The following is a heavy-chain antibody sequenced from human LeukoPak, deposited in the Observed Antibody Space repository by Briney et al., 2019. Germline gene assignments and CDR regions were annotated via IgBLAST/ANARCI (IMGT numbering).Heavy chain of an antibody. CDR2: IIPILGIA. V-gene: IGHV1-69*04. D-gene: IGHD3-3*01. Sequence: SVKVSCKASGGTFSSYAISWVRQAPGQGLEWMGRIIPILGIANYAQKFQGRVTITADKSTSTAYMELSSLRSEDTAVYYCARDSLEWLGFRGDDFDYWGQGTLVTVSS. CDR1: GGTFSSYA. CDR3: ARDSLEWLGFRGDDFDY. J-gene: IGHJ4*02.